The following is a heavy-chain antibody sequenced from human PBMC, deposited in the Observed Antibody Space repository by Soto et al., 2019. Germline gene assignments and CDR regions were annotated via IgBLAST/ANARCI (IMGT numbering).Heavy chain of an antibody. Sequence: ASVKFSCKASGYTFTSYGISLVRQAPGQGLEWMGWISAYNGNTNYAQKLQGRVTMTTDTSTSTAYMELRSLRSDDTAVYYCARGILSTVGYYYYGMDVWGQGTTVTVSS. CDR3: ARGILSTVGYYYYGMDV. CDR2: ISAYNGNT. J-gene: IGHJ6*02. D-gene: IGHD4-4*01. V-gene: IGHV1-18*01. CDR1: GYTFTSYG.